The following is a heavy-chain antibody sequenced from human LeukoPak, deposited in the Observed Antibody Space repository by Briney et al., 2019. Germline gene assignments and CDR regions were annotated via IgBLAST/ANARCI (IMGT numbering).Heavy chain of an antibody. CDR3: ARAPDGSMIAPSYYMDV. V-gene: IGHV4-34*01. CDR2: INHSGSA. Sequence: SETLSLTCAVYDGSFSGYYCSWIRQPPGKRLEWIGEINHSGSANYNPSLKSRVTILLDMSKNQFSPNLSSVTAADTAVYYCARAPDGSMIAPSYYMDVWGKGTTVTVSS. D-gene: IGHD3-22*01. CDR1: DGSFSGYY. J-gene: IGHJ6*03.